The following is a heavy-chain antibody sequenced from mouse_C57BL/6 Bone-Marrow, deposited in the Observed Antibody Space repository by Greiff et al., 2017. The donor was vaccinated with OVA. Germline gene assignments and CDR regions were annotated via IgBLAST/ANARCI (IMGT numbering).Heavy chain of an antibody. CDR3: ARFYGSRTWFAY. J-gene: IGHJ3*01. D-gene: IGHD1-1*01. Sequence: QVQLQQSGPELVKPGASVKISCKASGYAFSSSWMNWVKQRPGKGLEWIGRLYPGDGDTNYNGKFKGKATLTADKSSSTAYMQLSSLTSEDSAVYFCARFYGSRTWFAYWGQGTLVTVSA. V-gene: IGHV1-82*01. CDR1: GYAFSSSW. CDR2: LYPGDGDT.